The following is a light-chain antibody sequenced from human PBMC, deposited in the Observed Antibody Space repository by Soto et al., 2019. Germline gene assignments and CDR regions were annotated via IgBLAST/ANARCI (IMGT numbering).Light chain of an antibody. CDR1: SSDVGGYNY. V-gene: IGLV2-14*01. J-gene: IGLJ1*01. CDR3: SSHTSSSTYYV. Sequence: QSVLTQPASVSGSPGQSITIPCTGTSSDVGGYNYVSWYQQHPGKAPKLMIYDVSNRPSGVSNRFSGSKSGNTASLTISGLQAEDEADYYCSSHTSSSTYYVFGTGTKVTVL. CDR2: DVS.